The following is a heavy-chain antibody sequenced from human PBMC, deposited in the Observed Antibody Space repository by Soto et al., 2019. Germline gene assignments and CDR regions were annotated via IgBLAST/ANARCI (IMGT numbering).Heavy chain of an antibody. J-gene: IGHJ4*02. D-gene: IGHD3-16*02. CDR1: GYTFTSYG. CDR3: ARDDQAPYDYIWGSYRPHWWY. V-gene: IGHV1-18*01. Sequence: GASVKVSCKASGYTFTSYGISWVRQAPGQGLEWMGWISAYNGNTNYAQKLQGRVTMTTDTSTSTAYMELRSLRSDDTAVYYCARDDQAPYDYIWGSYRPHWWYWGQGTLVTVSS. CDR2: ISAYNGNT.